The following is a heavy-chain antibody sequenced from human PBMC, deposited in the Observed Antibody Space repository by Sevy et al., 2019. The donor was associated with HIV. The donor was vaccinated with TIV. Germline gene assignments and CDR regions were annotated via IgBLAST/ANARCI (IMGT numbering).Heavy chain of an antibody. Sequence: ASVKVSCKVSGYTLTELSMHWVRQAPGKGLEWMGGFDPEDGETIYAQKFQGRVTMTEDTSTDTAYMELSSLRSEDTAVYYCTTGSQYIAEFDYWGQGTLVTVSS. D-gene: IGHD3-16*02. V-gene: IGHV1-24*01. CDR1: GYTLTELS. CDR2: FDPEDGET. CDR3: TTGSQYIAEFDY. J-gene: IGHJ4*02.